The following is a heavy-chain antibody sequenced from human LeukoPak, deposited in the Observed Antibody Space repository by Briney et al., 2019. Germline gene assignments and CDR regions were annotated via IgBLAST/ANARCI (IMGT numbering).Heavy chain of an antibody. CDR1: GFTFSSYE. CDR3: AREPPTYDYVPGSDGGYFQH. Sequence: PGGSLRLSCAASGFTFSSYEMNWVRQAPGKGLEWVSYISSSGSTIYYADSVKGRFISSRDNTKNSLYLQMNSLRAEDTAIYYCAREPPTYDYVPGSDGGYFQHWGQGTLVTVSS. D-gene: IGHD3-16*01. J-gene: IGHJ1*01. CDR2: ISSSGSTI. V-gene: IGHV3-48*03.